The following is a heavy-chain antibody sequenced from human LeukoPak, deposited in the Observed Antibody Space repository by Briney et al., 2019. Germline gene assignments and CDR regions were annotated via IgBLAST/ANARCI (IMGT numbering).Heavy chain of an antibody. V-gene: IGHV4-59*08. Sequence: AETLSLTCTASGVSISSYYWSWIRQPPGKGLEWIGYIYYSGSTNYNPSLKSRVNISVDTSKTQFSLKQSSVTAADTAVYYCARQGGGGVPIHYYYSYGMDIWGQGTTVTASS. CDR2: IYYSGST. CDR3: ARQGGGGVPIHYYYSYGMDI. CDR1: GVSISSYY. J-gene: IGHJ6*02. D-gene: IGHD3-16*01.